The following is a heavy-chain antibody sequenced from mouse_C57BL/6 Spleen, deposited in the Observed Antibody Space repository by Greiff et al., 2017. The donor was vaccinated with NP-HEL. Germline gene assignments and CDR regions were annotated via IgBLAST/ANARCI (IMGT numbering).Heavy chain of an antibody. D-gene: IGHD2-1*01. CDR3: ARSPDLLWYLDY. V-gene: IGHV1-64*01. CDR1: GYTFTSYW. CDR2: IHPNSGST. Sequence: VQLQQPGAELVKPGASVKLSCKASGYTFTSYWMHWVKQRPGQGLEWIGMIHPNSGSTNYNEKFKSKATLTVDKSSSTAYIQLSSLTSEDSAVYYCARSPDLLWYLDYWGQGTTLTVSS. J-gene: IGHJ2*01.